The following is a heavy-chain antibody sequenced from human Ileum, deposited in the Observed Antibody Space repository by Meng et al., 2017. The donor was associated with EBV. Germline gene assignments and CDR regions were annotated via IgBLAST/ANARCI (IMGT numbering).Heavy chain of an antibody. Sequence: QVQLQQWGAGLFNPSETLSLTGAGNGGCLSGAYWNWIRQPPGKGLEWIGEIIHGGSPSYNPSLKSRVTISIDTSKNQLSLMLSSVTAADTAVYYCARRPTGIDYWGQGTLVTVSS. CDR1: GGCLSGAY. CDR2: IIHGGSP. V-gene: IGHV4-34*12. CDR3: ARRPTGIDY. J-gene: IGHJ4*02. D-gene: IGHD2-8*02.